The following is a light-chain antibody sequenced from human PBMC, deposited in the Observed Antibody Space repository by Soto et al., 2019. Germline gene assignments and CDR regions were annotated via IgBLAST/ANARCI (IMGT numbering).Light chain of an antibody. V-gene: IGKV1-5*01. J-gene: IGKJ2*01. CDR3: QQYNSYSRYT. CDR2: DAS. CDR1: QSISSW. Sequence: DIQMTQSPSTLSASVGDRVTITCRASQSISSWLAWYQQKPGKAPKLLIYDASSLEIGVPSRFSGSGSGTEFTLTISSLQPDDFASYYCQQYNSYSRYTFGQGTKLEIK.